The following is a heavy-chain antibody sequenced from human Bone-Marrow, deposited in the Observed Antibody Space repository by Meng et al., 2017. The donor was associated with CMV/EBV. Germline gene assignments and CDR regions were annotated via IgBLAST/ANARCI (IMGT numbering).Heavy chain of an antibody. CDR1: GFTFSSYA. CDR3: ARDYGVVVPAAIGNYYYGMDV. Sequence: GGSLRLSCAASGFTFSSYAMHWVRQAPGKGLEWVAVISYDGSNKYYADSVKGRFTISRDNSKNTLYLQMNSLRAEDTAVYYCARDYGVVVPAAIGNYYYGMDVWGQGTTVTVSS. D-gene: IGHD2-2*01. J-gene: IGHJ6*02. V-gene: IGHV3-30-3*01. CDR2: ISYDGSNK.